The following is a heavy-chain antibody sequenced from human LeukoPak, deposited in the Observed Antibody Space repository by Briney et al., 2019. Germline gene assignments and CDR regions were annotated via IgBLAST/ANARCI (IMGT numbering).Heavy chain of an antibody. D-gene: IGHD3-10*01. CDR3: ARVRPFIIMVRGVFDY. V-gene: IGHV4-39*07. J-gene: IGHJ4*02. CDR1: GGSISSSSYY. Sequence: SETLSLTCTVSGGSISSSSYYWGWIRQPPGKGLEWIGSIYYSGSTYYNPSLKSRVTISVDTSKNQFSLKLSSVTAADTAVYYCARVRPFIIMVRGVFDYWGQGTLVTVSS. CDR2: IYYSGST.